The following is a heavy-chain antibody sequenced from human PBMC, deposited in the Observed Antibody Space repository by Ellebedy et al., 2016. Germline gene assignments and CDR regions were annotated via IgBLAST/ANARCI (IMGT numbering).Heavy chain of an antibody. CDR2: IYNGNT. J-gene: IGHJ4*02. CDR3: ASGWRKGRSGWYPYDY. V-gene: IGHV1-18*01. Sequence: ASVKVSCKGSGYTFSNYEIAWVRQSPGQGLEWMGWIYNGNTYYTQKLQGRVTMTTDTSTSTAYMELRSLRSDDTAVYYCASGWRKGRSGWYPYDYWGQGTLVTVSS. CDR1: GYTFSNYE. D-gene: IGHD6-19*01.